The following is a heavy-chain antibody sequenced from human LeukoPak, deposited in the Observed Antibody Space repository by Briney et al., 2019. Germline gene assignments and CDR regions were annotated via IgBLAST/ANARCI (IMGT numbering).Heavy chain of an antibody. Sequence: SETLSLTCDVSSYSISSGYYWGWIRQSPGKGLEWIGSIYHNGRTYYNPSLKSRVTMSVDTSKNHFSLKLSSVTAADTAVYYCARHLAPDRGDWFDPWGQGTLVTVSS. J-gene: IGHJ5*02. CDR2: IYHNGRT. D-gene: IGHD2-2*01. V-gene: IGHV4-38-2*01. CDR3: ARHLAPDRGDWFDP. CDR1: SYSISSGYY.